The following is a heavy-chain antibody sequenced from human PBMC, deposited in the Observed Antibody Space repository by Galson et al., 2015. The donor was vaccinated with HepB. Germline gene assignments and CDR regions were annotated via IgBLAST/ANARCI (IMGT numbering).Heavy chain of an antibody. CDR2: IYYSGGST. D-gene: IGHD2-15*01. Sequence: TLSLTCTVSGGSISSGGSYWTWIRQHPRKGLEWIGYIYYSGGSTYYNPSLKSRVTISLDTSKNQFSLKLSYVTAADTGVYYCAGGVERDYMYVWGKGTTVTVSS. J-gene: IGHJ6*03. V-gene: IGHV4-31*03. CDR3: AGGVERDYMYV. CDR1: GGSISSGGSY.